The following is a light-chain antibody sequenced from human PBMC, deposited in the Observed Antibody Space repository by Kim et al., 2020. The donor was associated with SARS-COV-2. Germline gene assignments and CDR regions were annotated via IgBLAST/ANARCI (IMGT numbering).Light chain of an antibody. CDR1: KLGDKY. CDR2: QDS. J-gene: IGLJ3*02. Sequence: SYELTQPPSVSVSPGQTASITCSGDKLGDKYACWYQQKPGQSPVLVIYQDSKRPSGIPERFSGPNSGNTATLTISGTQAMDEADYYCQAWDSSTGGFGGG. CDR3: QAWDSSTGG. V-gene: IGLV3-1*01.